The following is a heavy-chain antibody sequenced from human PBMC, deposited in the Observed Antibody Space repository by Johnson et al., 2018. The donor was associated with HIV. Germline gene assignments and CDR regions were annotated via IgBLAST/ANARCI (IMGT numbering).Heavy chain of an antibody. Sequence: QVQLVESGGGVVQPGGSLRLSCAASGFTFRSNGMHWVRQAPGKGLEWVTFIQYDGSDKSYADSVKGRFTVSRDNSKNTLYLQMNSLRGEDTAMYYCARDKGSWFDDAFDIWGQGTMVTVSS. D-gene: IGHD6-13*01. CDR1: GFTFRSNG. CDR2: IQYDGSDK. CDR3: ARDKGSWFDDAFDI. V-gene: IGHV3-30*02. J-gene: IGHJ3*02.